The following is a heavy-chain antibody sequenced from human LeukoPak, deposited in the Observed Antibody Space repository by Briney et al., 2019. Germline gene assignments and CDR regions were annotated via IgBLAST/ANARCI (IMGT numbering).Heavy chain of an antibody. D-gene: IGHD6-19*01. CDR3: ARGIWLQEQWLVRPSYLDY. V-gene: IGHV4-31*03. J-gene: IGHJ4*02. CDR1: GGSISSGGYY. CDR2: IYYSGST. Sequence: SETLSLTCTVSGGSISSGGYYWSWIRQHPGKGLEWIGYIYYSGSTYYNPSLKSRVTISVDTSKNQFSLKLSSVTAADTAVYYCARGIWLQEQWLVRPSYLDYWGQGTLVTVSS.